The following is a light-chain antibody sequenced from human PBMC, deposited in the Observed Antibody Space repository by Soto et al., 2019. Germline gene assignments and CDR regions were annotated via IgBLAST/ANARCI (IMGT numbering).Light chain of an antibody. Sequence: QSVLTQPPSVSGSPGQSVTISCTGTSTDFVTYNRVSWYQQTPGTAPKLIIYEARHRPSGVPARFSGSKSGNTASLTISGLQAADEADYYCSLYTSENTYVFGTGTKLTVL. J-gene: IGLJ1*01. CDR3: SLYTSENTYV. V-gene: IGLV2-18*01. CDR2: EAR. CDR1: STDFVTYNR.